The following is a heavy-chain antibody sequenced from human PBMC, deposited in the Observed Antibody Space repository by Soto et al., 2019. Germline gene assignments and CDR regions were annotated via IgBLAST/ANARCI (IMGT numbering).Heavy chain of an antibody. CDR1: GFTFTISA. V-gene: IGHV1-58*01. J-gene: IGHJ4*02. Sequence: SVKVSCKASGFTFTISAVQWVLQARGQRLEWIGWIVVGSGNTNYAQKFQERVTITRDMSTSTAYMELSSLRSEDTAVYYCAAELVVYGSGSYYYDYWGQGTLVTVSS. D-gene: IGHD3-10*01. CDR2: IVVGSGNT. CDR3: AAELVVYGSGSYYYDY.